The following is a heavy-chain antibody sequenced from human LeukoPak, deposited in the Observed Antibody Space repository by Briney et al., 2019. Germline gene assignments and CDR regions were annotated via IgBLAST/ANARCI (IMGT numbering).Heavy chain of an antibody. D-gene: IGHD3-10*01. V-gene: IGHV4-31*03. CDR1: GASISSGGYC. J-gene: IGHJ5*02. CDR3: ANYGAGTYRFDP. CDR2: ICYSGTT. Sequence: PSDTLSLTCTVSGASISSGGYCWSWIRKHPGKGLEWIGYICYSGTTYYNPSLKSRVTISVDMSENQFSLKLSSVTAADTAVYYCANYGAGTYRFDPWGQGTLVTVSS.